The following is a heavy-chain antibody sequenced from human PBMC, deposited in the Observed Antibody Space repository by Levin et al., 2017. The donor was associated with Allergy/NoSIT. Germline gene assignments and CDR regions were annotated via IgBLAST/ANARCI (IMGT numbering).Heavy chain of an antibody. V-gene: IGHV3-30*18. CDR3: AKDPDYGDMKFYFDY. CDR2: ISYDGSNK. D-gene: IGHD4-17*01. Sequence: GESLKISCAASGFTFSSYGMHWVRQAPGKGLEWVAVISYDGSNKYYADSVKGRFTISRDNSKNTLYLQMNSLRAEDTAVYYCAKDPDYGDMKFYFDYWGQGTLVTVSS. J-gene: IGHJ4*02. CDR1: GFTFSSYG.